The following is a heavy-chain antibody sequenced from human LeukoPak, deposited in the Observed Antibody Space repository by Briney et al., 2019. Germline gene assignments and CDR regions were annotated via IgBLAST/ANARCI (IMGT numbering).Heavy chain of an antibody. V-gene: IGHV3-30*03. CDR1: GFTFSSYG. Sequence: GRSLRLSCAASGFTFSSYGMHWVRQAPGKGLEWVAVISYDGSNKYYADSVKGRFTISRDNSKNTLYLQMNSLRAEDTAVYYCAEVKMAAAGTWSAFDIWGQGTMVTVSS. CDR2: ISYDGSNK. J-gene: IGHJ3*02. CDR3: AEVKMAAAGTWSAFDI. D-gene: IGHD6-13*01.